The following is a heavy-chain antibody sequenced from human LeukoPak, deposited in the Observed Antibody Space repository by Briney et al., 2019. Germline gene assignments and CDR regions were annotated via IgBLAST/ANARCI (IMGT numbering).Heavy chain of an antibody. Sequence: PGGSLRLSCAASGFTFSSYDMNWLRQAPGKGLEWFSYIRSDGSPIYYADSVKGRFSISRDNAKNSLFLQMNSLRAEDTAVYYCARGRERGFDIWGQGTVVTVSS. D-gene: IGHD5-24*01. J-gene: IGHJ3*02. CDR1: GFTFSSYD. CDR3: ARGRERGFDI. CDR2: IRSDGSPI. V-gene: IGHV3-48*03.